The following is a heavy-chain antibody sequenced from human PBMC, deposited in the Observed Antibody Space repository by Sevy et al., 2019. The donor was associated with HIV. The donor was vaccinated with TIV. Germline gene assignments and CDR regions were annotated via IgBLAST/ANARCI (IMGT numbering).Heavy chain of an antibody. J-gene: IGHJ4*02. CDR2: ISDYNIET. CDR1: GYTFTSYG. CDR3: ARVLWGSGYFDY. Sequence: ASVKVSCKASGYTFTSYGISWVRQATGQGLEWMGWISDYNIETNYAQKFQGRVTMTTDTSTSTAYMELRSLRSDDTAVYYCARVLWGSGYFDYWGQGTLVTVSS. D-gene: IGHD7-27*01. V-gene: IGHV1-18*01.